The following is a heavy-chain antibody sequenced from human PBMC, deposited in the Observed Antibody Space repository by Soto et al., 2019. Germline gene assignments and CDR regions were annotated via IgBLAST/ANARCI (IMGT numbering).Heavy chain of an antibody. Sequence: GASVKVSCKASGGTFSSYAISWVRQAPGQGLEWMGGIIPIFGTANYAQKFQGRVTITADESTSTAYMELSSLRSEDTAVYYCAFTHQPRYYFDYWGQGTLVTVSS. J-gene: IGHJ4*02. CDR1: GGTFSSYA. V-gene: IGHV1-69*13. CDR2: IIPIFGTA. CDR3: AFTHQPRYYFDY. D-gene: IGHD2-2*01.